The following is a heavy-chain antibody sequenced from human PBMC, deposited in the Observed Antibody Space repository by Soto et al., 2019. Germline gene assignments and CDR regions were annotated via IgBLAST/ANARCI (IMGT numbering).Heavy chain of an antibody. J-gene: IGHJ4*02. CDR1: GGTFSSYA. CDR3: ARGYYGSGSYLGGFDY. V-gene: IGHV1-69*01. Sequence: QVQLVQSGAEVKKPGSSVKVSCKAFGGTFSSYAISWVRQAPGQGPEWMGGIIPIFGTTNYAQKFQGRVTITADESTSTAYMELSSLRSEDTAVYYCARGYYGSGSYLGGFDYWGQGTLVIVSS. D-gene: IGHD3-10*01. CDR2: IIPIFGTT.